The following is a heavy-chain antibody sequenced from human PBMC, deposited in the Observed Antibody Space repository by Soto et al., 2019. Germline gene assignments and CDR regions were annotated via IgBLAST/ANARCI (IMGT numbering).Heavy chain of an antibody. J-gene: IGHJ3*02. V-gene: IGHV3-23*01. D-gene: IGHD6-6*01. Sequence: EVQLLESGGGLVQPGGSLRLSCAASGFTFSSYAVTWVRQAPAQGLEWVSGISGSGGTTYYADSVKGRFTISRDSSKNTLSLQMDSLRVEDTAVYYCAKKTDSSSPWGALDIWGQGTMVSVFS. CDR2: ISGSGGTT. CDR3: AKKTDSSSPWGALDI. CDR1: GFTFSSYA.